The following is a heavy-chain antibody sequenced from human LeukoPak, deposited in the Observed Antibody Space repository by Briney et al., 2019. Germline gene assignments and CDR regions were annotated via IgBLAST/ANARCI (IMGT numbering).Heavy chain of an antibody. Sequence: ASVKVSCKASGGTFSSYAISWVRQGPGQGLEWMGGIIPIFGTANYAQKFQGRVTITADKSTSTAYMELSSLRSEDTAVYYCARSRARGDFDYWGQGTLVTVSS. CDR2: IIPIFGTA. CDR1: GGTFSSYA. D-gene: IGHD3-10*01. V-gene: IGHV1-69*06. CDR3: ARSRARGDFDY. J-gene: IGHJ4*02.